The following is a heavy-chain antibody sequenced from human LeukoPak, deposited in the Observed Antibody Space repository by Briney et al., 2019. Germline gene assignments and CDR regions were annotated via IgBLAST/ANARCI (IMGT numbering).Heavy chain of an antibody. D-gene: IGHD6-13*01. Sequence: NSSETMSLTCIVSGGSINSYYWSWIRQPPGKGLEWIGYIYYSGSISYNPSLKSRATISVDTSKNQLSLKLTSVTAADTAVYYCASVYSSRTYWFDPWGQGTLVTVSS. CDR2: IYYSGSI. CDR1: GGSINSYY. J-gene: IGHJ5*02. CDR3: ASVYSSRTYWFDP. V-gene: IGHV4-59*01.